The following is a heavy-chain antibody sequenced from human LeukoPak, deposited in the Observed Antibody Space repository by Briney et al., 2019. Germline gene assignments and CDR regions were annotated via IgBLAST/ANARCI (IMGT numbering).Heavy chain of an antibody. CDR2: IYYSGST. D-gene: IGHD3-3*01. Sequence: SETLSLTCTVSGGSISSSSYYWGWIRQPPGKGLEWIGSIYYSGSTYYNPSLKSRVTISVDTSKNQFSLKLSSVTAADTAVYYCARATAYDFWSGYPYFDYWGQGTLVTVSS. CDR3: ARATAYDFWSGYPYFDY. CDR1: GGSISSSSYY. J-gene: IGHJ4*02. V-gene: IGHV4-39*07.